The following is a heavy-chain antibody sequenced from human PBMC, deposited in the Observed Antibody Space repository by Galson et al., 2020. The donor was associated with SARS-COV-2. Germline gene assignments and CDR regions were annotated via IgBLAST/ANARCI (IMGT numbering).Heavy chain of an antibody. J-gene: IGHJ3*02. V-gene: IGHV4-39*01. Sequence: SETLSLTCTVSGGSISSSSYYWGWIRQPPGKGLAWIGSIYYSGRTYYNPSLKSRVTISVDTSKNQFSLKLSSVTAADTAVYYCARMTYYYDSSGPDDAFDIWGQGTMVTVSS. CDR1: GGSISSSSYY. CDR2: IYYSGRT. D-gene: IGHD3-22*01. CDR3: ARMTYYYDSSGPDDAFDI.